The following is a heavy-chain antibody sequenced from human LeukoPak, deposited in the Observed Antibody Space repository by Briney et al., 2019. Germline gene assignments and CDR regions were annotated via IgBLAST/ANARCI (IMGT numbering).Heavy chain of an antibody. CDR1: GGSISSYY. J-gene: IGHJ3*02. CDR2: IYYSGST. D-gene: IGHD3-3*01. V-gene: IGHV4-59*01. CDR3: AREPPHDFWSGYYLGNAFDI. Sequence: PSETLSLTCTVSGGSISSYYWSWIRQPPGKGLEWIGYIYYSGSTNYNPSLKSRVTMSVDTSKNQFSLKLSSVTAADTAVYYCAREPPHDFWSGYYLGNAFDIWGQGTMVTVSS.